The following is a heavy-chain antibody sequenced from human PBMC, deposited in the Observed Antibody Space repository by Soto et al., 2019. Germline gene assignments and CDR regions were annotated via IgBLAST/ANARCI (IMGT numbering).Heavy chain of an antibody. CDR3: ARGRGYSYGTGWFVP. Sequence: SETLSLTCTVSGGSISSGGYYWSWIRQHPGKGLEWIGYIYYSGSTYYNPSLKSRVTISVDTPKNQFSLKLSSVTAADTAVYYSARGRGYSYGTGWFVPGRQGTLPTVSS. CDR1: GGSISSGGYY. D-gene: IGHD5-18*01. V-gene: IGHV4-31*03. CDR2: IYYSGST. J-gene: IGHJ5*02.